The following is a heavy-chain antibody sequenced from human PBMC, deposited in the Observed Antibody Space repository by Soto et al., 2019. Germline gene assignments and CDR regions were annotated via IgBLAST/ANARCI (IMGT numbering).Heavy chain of an antibody. CDR3: AKVYDSSGYYYGMDV. Sequence: EVPLLESGGGFVQPGVSLRRSCAASGFTFSSYAMSWVRQAPGKGLEWVSAITSSGGSTNYADSVKGRFTISRDNSKNTLYLQMNSLRAEDTAVYYCAKVYDSSGYYYGMDVWGHGTTVTVSS. J-gene: IGHJ6*02. CDR1: GFTFSSYA. V-gene: IGHV3-23*01. D-gene: IGHD3-22*01. CDR2: ITSSGGST.